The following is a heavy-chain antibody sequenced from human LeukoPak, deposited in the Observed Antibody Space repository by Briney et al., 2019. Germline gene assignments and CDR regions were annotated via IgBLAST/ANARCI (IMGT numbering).Heavy chain of an antibody. CDR3: AQQLERRRGYGY. V-gene: IGHV3-23*01. J-gene: IGHJ4*02. CDR2: INGRGGST. CDR1: GFTFSNFA. Sequence: PGGSLRLSCAASGFTFSNFAMSWVRQAPGKGLEWVSGINGRGGSTYYADSVKGRFTISRDNSKNTLYLQMNSLRAEDTAVYYCAQQLERRRGYGYWGQGSLVTVSS. D-gene: IGHD1-1*01.